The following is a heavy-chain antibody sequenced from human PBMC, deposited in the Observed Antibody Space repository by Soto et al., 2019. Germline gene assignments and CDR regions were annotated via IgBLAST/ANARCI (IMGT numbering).Heavy chain of an antibody. D-gene: IGHD2-15*01. Sequence: VQLVESGGGLVKPGGYLRLSCAASGFTFSSYSMNWVRQAPGKGLEWVSSIRSSSSYIYYADSVKGRFTISRDNAKNSLYPQMNGLRAEDTAVYYCAKTPWYCSGGSCPHALDIWGQGTMVTVSS. V-gene: IGHV3-21*01. CDR1: GFTFSSYS. CDR2: IRSSSSYI. CDR3: AKTPWYCSGGSCPHALDI. J-gene: IGHJ3*02.